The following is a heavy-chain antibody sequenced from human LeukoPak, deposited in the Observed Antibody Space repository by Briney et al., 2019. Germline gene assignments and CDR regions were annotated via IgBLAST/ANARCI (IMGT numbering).Heavy chain of an antibody. Sequence: GGSLRLSCAASGFTFSSYWMSWVRQAPGKGLEWLANIKQDGSEKYYVDSVKGRFTISRDNAKNSLYLQMNSLRAEDTAAYYCARGRITIFGVAFDYWGQGTLVTVSS. CDR3: ARGRITIFGVAFDY. V-gene: IGHV3-7*01. J-gene: IGHJ4*02. D-gene: IGHD3-3*01. CDR1: GFTFSSYW. CDR2: IKQDGSEK.